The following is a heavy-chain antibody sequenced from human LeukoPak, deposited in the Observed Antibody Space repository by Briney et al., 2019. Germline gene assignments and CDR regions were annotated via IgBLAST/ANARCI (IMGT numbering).Heavy chain of an antibody. V-gene: IGHV3-21*01. D-gene: IGHD4-17*01. CDR2: ITTDGYI. J-gene: IGHJ4*02. CDR3: ARADYGDYGVDY. CDR1: GFAFSSSN. Sequence: GGSLRLSCAASGFAFSSSNLNWFRQAPGKGLEWVSSITTDGYIYYADSLKGRFSISRDNAKNSLFLQIISLRAEDTAVYYCARADYGDYGVDYWGQGTLVTVSS.